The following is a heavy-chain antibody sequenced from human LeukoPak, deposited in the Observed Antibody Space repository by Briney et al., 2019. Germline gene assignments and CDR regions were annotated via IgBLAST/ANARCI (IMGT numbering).Heavy chain of an antibody. Sequence: GASVKGSCKASGGTFNSYGISWVRQAPGQGLEWMGRIIPLLNIANYAQKFQGRVTITADKSTSTAYMEVSSLRSEDTAVYYCAVEVDSSSWDMNWFDPWGQGTLVTVSS. CDR3: AVEVDSSSWDMNWFDP. D-gene: IGHD6-13*01. J-gene: IGHJ5*02. V-gene: IGHV1-69*04. CDR2: IIPLLNIA. CDR1: GGTFNSYG.